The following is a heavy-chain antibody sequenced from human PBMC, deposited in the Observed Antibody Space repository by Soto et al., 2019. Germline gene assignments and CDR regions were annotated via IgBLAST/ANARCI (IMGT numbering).Heavy chain of an antibody. CDR2: IYYSGST. J-gene: IGHJ4*02. V-gene: IGHV4-59*01. D-gene: IGHD5-12*01. CDR1: GVSTTSYY. Sequence: PPETLSLTCTVSGVSTTSYYSSWFRKPPGKGLEWIGYIYYSGSTNYNPSLKSRVTISVDTSKNHFPLKLSPVTAADTAVYYCARVFESRYASYFDNSGQRTLVTVSS. CDR3: ARVFESRYASYFDN.